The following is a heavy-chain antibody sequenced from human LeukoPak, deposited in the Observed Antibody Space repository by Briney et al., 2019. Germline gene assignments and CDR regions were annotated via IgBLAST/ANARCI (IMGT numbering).Heavy chain of an antibody. CDR3: ARSGGRVYDY. Sequence: GGSLRLSCAASGFIFDNFAMSWVRQAPGKGLEWVSTITGSGGNTYYADSVEGRFTISRDNSKNTLYLQMNSLRADDTAVYYCARSGGRVYDYWGQGALVTVSS. J-gene: IGHJ4*02. V-gene: IGHV3-23*01. CDR1: GFIFDNFA. D-gene: IGHD2-15*01. CDR2: ITGSGGNT.